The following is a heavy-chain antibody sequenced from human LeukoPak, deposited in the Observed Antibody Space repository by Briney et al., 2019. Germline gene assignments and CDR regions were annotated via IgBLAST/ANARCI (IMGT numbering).Heavy chain of an antibody. CDR3: ARGAYAYSSDGFPPHY. CDR1: GYTFTDYY. V-gene: IGHV1-2*02. CDR2: IIPYSGGT. J-gene: IGHJ4*02. Sequence: GASVKVSCKASGYTFTDYYMHWVRQAPGQGLEWMGWIIPYSGGTDYAQKFQGRVTMARDTSISTAYMELSRLTSDDTAVYYCARGAYAYSSDGFPPHYWGQGTLVTVSS. D-gene: IGHD2-2*01.